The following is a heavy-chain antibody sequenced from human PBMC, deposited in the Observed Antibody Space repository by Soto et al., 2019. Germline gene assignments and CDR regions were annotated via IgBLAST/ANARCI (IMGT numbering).Heavy chain of an antibody. CDR3: AKDRSDYDFWSVI. CDR2: LSGSGGST. D-gene: IGHD3-3*01. V-gene: IGHV3-23*01. CDR1: GFTFSSYA. Sequence: EVQLLESGGGLVQPGGSLRLSCAASGFTFSSYAMSWVRQAPGKGLEWVSALSGSGGSTYYADSVKGRFTISRDNSKNTLYLQMNSLRAEDTAVYYCAKDRSDYDFWSVIWGQGTLVTVSS. J-gene: IGHJ4*02.